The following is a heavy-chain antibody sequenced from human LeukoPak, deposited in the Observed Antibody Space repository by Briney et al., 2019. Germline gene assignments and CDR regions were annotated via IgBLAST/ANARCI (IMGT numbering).Heavy chain of an antibody. Sequence: GGSLRLSCSASGLTFSTSAMSWVRQAPGKGLEWVANIKQDGSEKYYVDSVKGRFTISRDNAKNSLYLQMNSLRAEDTAVYYCARDPITMIVDDDAFDIWGQGTMVTVSS. V-gene: IGHV3-7*01. D-gene: IGHD3-22*01. CDR3: ARDPITMIVDDDAFDI. CDR2: IKQDGSEK. CDR1: GLTFSTSA. J-gene: IGHJ3*02.